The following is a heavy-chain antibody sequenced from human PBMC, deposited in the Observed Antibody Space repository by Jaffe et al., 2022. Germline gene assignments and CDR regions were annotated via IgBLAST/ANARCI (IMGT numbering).Heavy chain of an antibody. V-gene: IGHV4-38-2*01. D-gene: IGHD1-26*01. CDR3: ARLWREKSFDSGSYLIDY. J-gene: IGHJ4*02. CDR1: GYSISSGYY. Sequence: QVQLQESGPGLVKPSETLSLTCAVSGYSISSGYYWGWIRQPPGKGLEWIGSIYHSGSTYYNPSLKSRVTISVDTSKNQFSLKLSSVTAADTAVYYCARLWREKSFDSGSYLIDYWGQGTLVTVSS. CDR2: IYHSGST.